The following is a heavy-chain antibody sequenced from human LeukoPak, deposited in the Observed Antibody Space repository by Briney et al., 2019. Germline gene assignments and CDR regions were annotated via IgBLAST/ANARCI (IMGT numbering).Heavy chain of an antibody. CDR1: GCSINHKY. J-gene: IGHJ6*03. CDR3: ARGLVSDFWSGYYPQHYYYYIDV. Sequence: SENLSCTCTGSGCSINHKYWRWLRHPPGLGLVWIVYADSIASNTYDPSLKSRVTISLDTSRNQFSLKLTSVTAADTAVYFCARGLVSDFWSGYYPQHYYYYIDVWGKGTPVTVSS. CDR2: ADSIASN. V-gene: IGHV4-4*09. D-gene: IGHD3-3*01.